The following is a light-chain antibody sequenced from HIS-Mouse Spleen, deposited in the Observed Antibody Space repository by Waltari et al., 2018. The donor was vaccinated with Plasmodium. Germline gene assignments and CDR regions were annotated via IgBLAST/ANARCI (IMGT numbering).Light chain of an antibody. CDR3: QQSYSTWT. V-gene: IGKV1-39*01. J-gene: IGKJ1*01. CDR2: AAY. Sequence: DIQMTQSPSSLSASVGDRVTITCRASQSISSYLNWYQQKPGKAPKLLIYAAYSLQSGVPSRFSGSGSGTDFTHTISSLQPEDCATYYCQQSYSTWTFGQGTKVEIK. CDR1: QSISSY.